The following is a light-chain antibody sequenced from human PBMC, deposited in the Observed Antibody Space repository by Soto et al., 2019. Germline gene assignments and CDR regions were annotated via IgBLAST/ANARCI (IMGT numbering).Light chain of an antibody. J-gene: IGKJ2*01. CDR2: RAS. V-gene: IGKV3-15*01. CDR3: PQYNKWPYT. CDR1: QHVSSN. Sequence: EIVMTQSPATLSVSPGGSATLSCRASQHVSSNLAWYRQKPGQPPTLLIYRASTRATGIPATFSGSGSGTEFTLPISRLQSEDFAVYYCPQYNKWPYTFGQGTKLEI.